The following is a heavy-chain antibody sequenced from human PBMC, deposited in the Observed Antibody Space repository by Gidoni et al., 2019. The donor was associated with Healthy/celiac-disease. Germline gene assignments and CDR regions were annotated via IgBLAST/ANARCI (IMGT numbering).Heavy chain of an antibody. Sequence: QVQLQQWGAGLLKPSETLSLTCAVYGGSFSGYYWSWIRQPPGKGLEWIGEINHSGSTNYNPSLKSRVTISVDTSKNQFSLKLSSVTAADTAVYYCARPPRQLKNSGYTYWGQGTLVTVSS. CDR2: INHSGST. J-gene: IGHJ4*02. CDR3: ARPPRQLKNSGYTY. D-gene: IGHD3-22*01. V-gene: IGHV4-34*01. CDR1: GGSFSGYY.